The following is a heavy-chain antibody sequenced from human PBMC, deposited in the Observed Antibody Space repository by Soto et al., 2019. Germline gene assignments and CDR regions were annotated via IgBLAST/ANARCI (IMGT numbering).Heavy chain of an antibody. V-gene: IGHV1-3*01. D-gene: IGHD6-19*01. J-gene: IGHJ6*02. CDR1: GYTFTSYA. Sequence: QVQLVQSGAEVKKPGASVKVSCKASGYTFTSYAMHWVRQAPGQRLEWMGWINAGNGNTKYSQKFQGRVTITRDTSASTAYMELSSLRSEDTAVYYCARVGIAVAGTGAYYYGMDVWGQGTTVTVSS. CDR2: INAGNGNT. CDR3: ARVGIAVAGTGAYYYGMDV.